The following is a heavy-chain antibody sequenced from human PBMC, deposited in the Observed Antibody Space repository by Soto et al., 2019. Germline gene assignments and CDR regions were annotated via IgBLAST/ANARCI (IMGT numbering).Heavy chain of an antibody. J-gene: IGHJ4*02. V-gene: IGHV4-61*01. D-gene: IGHD3-3*01. CDR3: ARDFAYFDS. CDR2: VYHTGRT. Sequence: SATLSLTCTVSGGSFKSGSYSWSWIRQPPGKGLEWIGYVYHTGRTSYNPSLKSRVSISMDTSKNQFSLNLDSVTAADTAVYFCARDFAYFDSWGQGTPVTVSS. CDR1: GGSFKSGSYS.